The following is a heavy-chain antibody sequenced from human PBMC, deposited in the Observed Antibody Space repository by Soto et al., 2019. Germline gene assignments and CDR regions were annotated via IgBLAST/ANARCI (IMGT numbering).Heavy chain of an antibody. Sequence: QVQLQESGPGLVKPSQTLSLTCTVSGGSISSGGYYWSWIRQHPGKGLEGIGYIYYSGSTYYNPSLKSRVTISVDTSKNQFSLKLSSVTAADTAVYYCARAGSGSYSHYYYGMDVWGQGTTVTVSS. CDR3: ARAGSGSYSHYYYGMDV. V-gene: IGHV4-31*03. CDR2: IYYSGST. J-gene: IGHJ6*02. D-gene: IGHD1-26*01. CDR1: GGSISSGGYY.